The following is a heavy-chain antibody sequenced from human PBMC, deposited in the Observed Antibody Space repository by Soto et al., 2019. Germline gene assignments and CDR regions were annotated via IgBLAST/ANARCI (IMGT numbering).Heavy chain of an antibody. CDR1: GFTFSSYA. D-gene: IGHD2-2*01. Sequence: EVQLLESGGGLVQPGGSLRLSCAASGFTFSSYAMSWVRQAPGKGLEWVSGISGSGGSTYYADSVKGRFTISRDNSKNPLYLQMNSLRAEDTAVYYCAKKRGGCSSTSCPPRLFDYWGQGTLVTVSS. CDR2: ISGSGGST. J-gene: IGHJ4*02. V-gene: IGHV3-23*01. CDR3: AKKRGGCSSTSCPPRLFDY.